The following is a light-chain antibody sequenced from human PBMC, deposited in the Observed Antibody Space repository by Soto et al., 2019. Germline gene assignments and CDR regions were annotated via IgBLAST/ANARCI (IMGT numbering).Light chain of an antibody. V-gene: IGKV3D-20*02. CDR3: QQRSNWLT. CDR1: QSVSSRY. CDR2: GAS. Sequence: EIVLTQSPGTLSLSPGERATLCCRASQSVSSRYLAWYQQKPGQAPRLLIYGASTRATGIPARFSGSGSGTDFTLTISSLEPEDFAVYYCQQRSNWLTFGGGTKVDIK. J-gene: IGKJ4*01.